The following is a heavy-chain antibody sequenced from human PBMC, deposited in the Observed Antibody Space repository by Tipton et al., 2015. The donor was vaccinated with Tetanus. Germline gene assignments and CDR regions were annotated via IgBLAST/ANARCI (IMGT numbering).Heavy chain of an antibody. CDR1: GGSFSSSNDY. CDR3: ARRGGDFLTGYYDS. J-gene: IGHJ4*02. V-gene: IGHV4-39*01. Sequence: TLSLTCTVSGGSFSSSNDYWAWIRQPPGKGLEWVGSIYYGGSTYFNPSLRSRVTISVDTSKNQFSLELNSVTAADTAVYYCARRGGDFLTGYYDSWGQGTLVTVSS. D-gene: IGHD3-9*01. CDR2: IYYGGST.